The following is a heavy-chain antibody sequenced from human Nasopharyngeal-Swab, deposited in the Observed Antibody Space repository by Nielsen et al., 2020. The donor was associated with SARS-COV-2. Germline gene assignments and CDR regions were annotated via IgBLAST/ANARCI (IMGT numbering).Heavy chain of an antibody. CDR2: ISGDGSAT. Sequence: GESLKISCAVSGFTFSTYWMQWVRQVPGKGLVWVSCISGDGSATSYADSVKGRFTISRDNAKNSLYLQMNSLRAEDTALYYCANLNDYGDYGGLGIWGQGTMVTVSS. CDR3: ANLNDYGDYGGLGI. D-gene: IGHD4-17*01. CDR1: GFTFSTYW. V-gene: IGHV3-74*01. J-gene: IGHJ3*02.